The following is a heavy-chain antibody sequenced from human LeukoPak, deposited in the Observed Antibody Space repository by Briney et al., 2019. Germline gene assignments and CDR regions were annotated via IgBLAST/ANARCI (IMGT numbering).Heavy chain of an antibody. J-gene: IGHJ4*02. CDR2: ISGSGGST. CDR1: GFTFSSYA. V-gene: IGHV3-23*01. CDR3: AKVGHGYSSIPLLDY. Sequence: GGSLRLSCAASGFTFSSYAMSWVRQAPGKGLEWVSAISGSGGSTYYADSVKGRVTISRDNSKNTLYLQMNSLRAEDTAVYYCAKVGHGYSSIPLLDYWGQGTLVTVSS. D-gene: IGHD6-13*01.